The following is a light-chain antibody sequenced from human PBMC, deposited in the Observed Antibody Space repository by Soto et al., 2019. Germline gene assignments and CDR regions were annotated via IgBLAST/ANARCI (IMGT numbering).Light chain of an antibody. CDR2: GAS. Sequence: EIVLTQSPVTLSLSPGERATLSFRASQSVSNNYLAWYQQKPGQAPRLLIYGASNRATGIPDRFSGSGSGTDFTLTISRLEPEDFAVYYSQKYGSSGTFGQGTKVDIK. CDR3: QKYGSSGT. CDR1: QSVSNNY. V-gene: IGKV3-20*01. J-gene: IGKJ1*01.